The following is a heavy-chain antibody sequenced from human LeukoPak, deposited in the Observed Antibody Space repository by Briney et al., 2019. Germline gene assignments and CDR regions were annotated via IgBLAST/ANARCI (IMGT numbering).Heavy chain of an antibody. CDR1: GGSISSYY. CDR2: IYYSGST. J-gene: IGHJ4*02. V-gene: IGHV4-59*01. CDR3: ARLKRGVEATHFDY. Sequence: PSETLSLTCTVSGGSISSYYWSWIRQPPGKGLEWIGYIYYSGSTNYNPSLKSRVTISVDTSKNQFSLKLSSVTAADTAVYYCARLKRGVEATHFDYWGQGTLVTVSS. D-gene: IGHD1-26*01.